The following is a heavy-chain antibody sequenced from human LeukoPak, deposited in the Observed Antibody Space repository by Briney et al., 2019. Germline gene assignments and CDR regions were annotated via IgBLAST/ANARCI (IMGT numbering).Heavy chain of an antibody. D-gene: IGHD4-17*01. V-gene: IGHV3-7*01. CDR3: VRGPHYGAYADYFDF. CDR2: IKQDGSEN. J-gene: IGHJ4*02. CDR1: GFTFNRHW. Sequence: SGGSLRLSCAVSGFTFNRHWMAWVRQAPGKGLEWVATIKQDGSENYYVESVKGRFTIVRDDGKNSLYLQMNSLRVEDTALYYCVRGPHYGAYADYFDFWGQGALVTVSS.